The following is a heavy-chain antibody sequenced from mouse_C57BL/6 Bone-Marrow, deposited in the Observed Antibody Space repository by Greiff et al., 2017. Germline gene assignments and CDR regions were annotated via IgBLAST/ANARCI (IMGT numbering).Heavy chain of an antibody. CDR1: GFTFTDYY. CDR2: IRNKANGYTT. Sequence: EVKLMESGGGLVQPGGSLSLSCAASGFTFTDYYMSWVRQPPGKALEWLGFIRNKANGYTTEYSASVKGRFTISRDNSQSILYLQVSALSAEDSATYYCARSRAVADWGQGTLVTVSA. CDR3: ARSRAVAD. D-gene: IGHD3-3*01. J-gene: IGHJ3*01. V-gene: IGHV7-3*01.